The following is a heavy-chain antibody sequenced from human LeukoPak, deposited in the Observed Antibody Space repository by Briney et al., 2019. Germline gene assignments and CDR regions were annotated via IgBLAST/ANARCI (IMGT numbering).Heavy chain of an antibody. J-gene: IGHJ6*03. D-gene: IGHD2-21*01. Sequence: GGSLRLSCAASGFTFSSYGMHWVRQAPGKGLVWVACIQYDVKNSYYADSVKGRFTISRDNFRNTLFLQMISLTSDDTAVYYCARDLVVVRYNYYYYMDVWGKGTTV. CDR2: IQYDVKNS. V-gene: IGHV3-30*02. CDR3: ARDLVVVRYNYYYYMDV. CDR1: GFTFSSYG.